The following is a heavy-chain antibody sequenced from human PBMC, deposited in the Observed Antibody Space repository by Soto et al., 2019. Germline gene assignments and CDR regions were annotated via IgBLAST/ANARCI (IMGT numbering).Heavy chain of an antibody. CDR3: ASEDDYNS. V-gene: IGHV3-33*01. CDR2: IWHDGSNK. Sequence: QVQLVESGGGVVQPGRSLRLSCAASGFTFSSYAMHWVRQAPGKGLEWVAVIWHDGSNKNYADSVKGRFTISRDNSKNTLYLQMNSLRAEDTAVYYCASEDDYNSWGQGTLVTVSS. CDR1: GFTFSSYA. J-gene: IGHJ4*02. D-gene: IGHD4-4*01.